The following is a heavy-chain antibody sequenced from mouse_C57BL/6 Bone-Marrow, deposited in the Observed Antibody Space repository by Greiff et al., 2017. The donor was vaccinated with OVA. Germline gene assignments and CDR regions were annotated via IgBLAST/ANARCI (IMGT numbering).Heavy chain of an antibody. V-gene: IGHV3-6*01. J-gene: IGHJ2*01. CDR1: GYSITSGYY. D-gene: IGHD3-1*01. Sequence: EVQLQESGPGLVKPSQSLSLTCSVTGYSITSGYYWNWIRQFPGNKLEWMGYISYDGSNNYNPSLKNRISITRDTSKNQFFLKLNSVTTEDTATYYCARGFGVFDYWGQGTTLTVSS. CDR3: ARGFGVFDY. CDR2: ISYDGSN.